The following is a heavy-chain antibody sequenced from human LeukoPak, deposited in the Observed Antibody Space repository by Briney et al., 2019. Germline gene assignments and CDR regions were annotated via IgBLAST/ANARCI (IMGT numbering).Heavy chain of an antibody. J-gene: IGHJ4*02. CDR1: GGTFSRYA. V-gene: IGHV1-69*01. CDR2: IIPIFGKA. Sequence: SSVKVSCKAAGGTFSRYAISGVRQAPGQGFESMGGIIPIFGKANYAQKFQGRVTITADESTSTAYMELSSLGSEDTAVYYCARGDYYFDYWGQGTLVTVSS. CDR3: ARGDYYFDY.